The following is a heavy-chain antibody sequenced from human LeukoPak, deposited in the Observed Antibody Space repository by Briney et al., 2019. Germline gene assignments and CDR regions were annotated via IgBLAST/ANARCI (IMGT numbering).Heavy chain of an antibody. CDR3: ARGNYYYDSFDY. D-gene: IGHD3-22*01. V-gene: IGHV4-34*01. CDR1: GGSFSGYY. CDR2: INHSGST. Sequence: PSETLSLTCAVYGGSFSGYYWSWIRQPPGKGLEWIGEINHSGSTNYNPSLKSRVTIPVDTSKNQFSLKLSSVTAADTAVYYCARGNYYYDSFDYWGQGTLVTVSS. J-gene: IGHJ4*02.